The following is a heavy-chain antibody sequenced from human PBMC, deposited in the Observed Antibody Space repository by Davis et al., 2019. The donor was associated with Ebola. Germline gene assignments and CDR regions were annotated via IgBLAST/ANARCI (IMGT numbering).Heavy chain of an antibody. Sequence: GESLKISCAASGFTFSSYSMNWVRQAPGKGLEWVSYISSSSSTIYYADSVKGRFTISRDDAKNSLYLQMNSLRDEDTAVYYCARDLEVGQWLVLASFDYWGQGTLVTVSS. CDR3: ARDLEVGQWLVLASFDY. CDR1: GFTFSSYS. J-gene: IGHJ4*02. CDR2: ISSSSSTI. V-gene: IGHV3-48*02. D-gene: IGHD6-19*01.